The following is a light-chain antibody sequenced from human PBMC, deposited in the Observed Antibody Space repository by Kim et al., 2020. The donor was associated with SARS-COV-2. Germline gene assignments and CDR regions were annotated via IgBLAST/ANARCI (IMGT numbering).Light chain of an antibody. CDR1: GSNIGSNS. CDR3: ATWDDSLNGWV. V-gene: IGLV1-44*01. Sequence: GQRVAIACSGSGSNIGSNSVNWYRQVTGAAPKLLIHANNQRPSGVPDRFSGSKSDTSASLAISGLQSEDEADYHCATWDDSLNGWVFGGGTKLSVL. J-gene: IGLJ3*02. CDR2: ANN.